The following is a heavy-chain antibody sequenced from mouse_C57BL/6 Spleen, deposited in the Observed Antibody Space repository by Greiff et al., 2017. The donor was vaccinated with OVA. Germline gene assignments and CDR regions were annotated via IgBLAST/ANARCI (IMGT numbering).Heavy chain of an antibody. CDR1: GYAFSSSW. J-gene: IGHJ3*01. D-gene: IGHD1-1*01. V-gene: IGHV1-82*01. CDR3: ARQEFITAEGFAY. CDR2: IYPGDGDT. Sequence: VQLQQSGPELVKPGASVKISCKASGYAFSSSWMNWVKQRPGKGLEWIGRIYPGDGDTNYNGKFKGKATLTADKSSSTAYMQLSSLTSEDSAVYFCARQEFITAEGFAYWGQGTLVTVSA.